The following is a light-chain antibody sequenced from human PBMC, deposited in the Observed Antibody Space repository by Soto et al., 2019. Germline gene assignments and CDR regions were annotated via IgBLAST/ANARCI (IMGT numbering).Light chain of an antibody. J-gene: IGKJ2*01. CDR3: MQGTHQEYT. CDR1: QSLVYSDGNTY. Sequence: DVVMTQSPLSLPVTLGQPASISCRSSQSLVYSDGNTYWNWFQQRPGQSPRRLIYKVSNRDSGVPDRFSGSGSGTDFTLKISRVEAEDVGVYYCMQGTHQEYTFGQGTKLEIK. CDR2: KVS. V-gene: IGKV2-30*01.